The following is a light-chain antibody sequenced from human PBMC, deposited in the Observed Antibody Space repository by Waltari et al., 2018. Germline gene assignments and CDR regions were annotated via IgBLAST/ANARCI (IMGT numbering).Light chain of an antibody. J-gene: IGKJ2*01. V-gene: IGKV4-1*01. Sequence: DIVMTQSPDSLALSLGERATINCDSSQSLLYSSNIKDYIAWFQQKPGQPPKLLISWASTRESGVPDRFSGSGSGTDFTLTISSLQAEDVALYFCQQYYSVPYTFGQGTKLEIK. CDR3: QQYYSVPYT. CDR1: QSLLYSSNIKDY. CDR2: WAS.